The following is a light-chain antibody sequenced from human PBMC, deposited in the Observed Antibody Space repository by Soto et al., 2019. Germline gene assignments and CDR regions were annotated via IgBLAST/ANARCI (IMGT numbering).Light chain of an antibody. CDR3: QQRSNWAT. V-gene: IGKV3-11*01. CDR2: DAS. J-gene: IGKJ4*01. Sequence: EIVLTQSPATLSLSPGGRATLSCRASQSVSSYLAWYQQKPGQAPRLLIYDASNRATGIPARFSGSGSATDFTLTISSLEPDDFAVYYCQQRSNWATFGGGTKVEIK. CDR1: QSVSSY.